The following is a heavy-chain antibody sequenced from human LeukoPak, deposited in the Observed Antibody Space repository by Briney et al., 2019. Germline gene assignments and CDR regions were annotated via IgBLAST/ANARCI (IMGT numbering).Heavy chain of an antibody. J-gene: IGHJ2*01. CDR3: ASPLRSGLASDWYFDL. D-gene: IGHD5-12*01. CDR2: INHSGST. Sequence: PSETLSLTCAVYGGSFSGYYWSGIRQPPGKGLEWIGEINHSGSTNYNPSLKSRVTISVDTSKNQFSLKLSSVTAADTAVYYCASPLRSGLASDWYFDLWGRGTLVTVSS. CDR1: GGSFSGYY. V-gene: IGHV4-34*01.